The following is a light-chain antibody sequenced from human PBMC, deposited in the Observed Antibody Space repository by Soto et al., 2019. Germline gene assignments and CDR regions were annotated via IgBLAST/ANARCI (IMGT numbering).Light chain of an antibody. CDR2: DAS. CDR3: QQYNTYWT. J-gene: IGKJ1*01. V-gene: IGKV1-5*01. Sequence: IQMTQSPSTLSASVGDRVTITCRASQSITNWLAWYQQKPGKAPKLLIYDASNLESGVPSRFSGSGSGTEFTLTISSLQPDDFATYYCQQYNTYWTFGQGTKVDIK. CDR1: QSITNW.